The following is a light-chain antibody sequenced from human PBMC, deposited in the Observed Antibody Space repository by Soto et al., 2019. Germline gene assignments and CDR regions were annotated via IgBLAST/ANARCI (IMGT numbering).Light chain of an antibody. CDR3: AAWDDSLNGLYV. V-gene: IGLV1-44*01. CDR2: SNN. CDR1: SSNIGSNT. Sequence: QSVLTQPPSASGTPGQRVTISCSGSSSNIGSNTVNWYQQLPGTAPKLLIYSNNQRPSRVPVRFSGSKSGTSASLAISGLQSEDEADYYCAAWDDSLNGLYVFGTGTKVTVL. J-gene: IGLJ1*01.